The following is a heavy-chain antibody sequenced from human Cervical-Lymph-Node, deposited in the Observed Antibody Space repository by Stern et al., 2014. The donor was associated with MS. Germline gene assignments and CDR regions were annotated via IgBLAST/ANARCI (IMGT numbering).Heavy chain of an antibody. V-gene: IGHV2-70*04. CDR1: GFSLSTSGMR. CDR3: ARMGDSSGYGFDY. CDR2: IDWDEDK. D-gene: IGHD3-22*01. J-gene: IGHJ4*02. Sequence: ESGPALVKPTQTLTLTCTFSGFSLSTSGMRVSWIRQPPGKALEWLERIDWDEDKFYSTSLKTRLTISKDTSKNQVVLTMTNMDPVDTATYYCARMGDSSGYGFDYWGQGTLVTVSS.